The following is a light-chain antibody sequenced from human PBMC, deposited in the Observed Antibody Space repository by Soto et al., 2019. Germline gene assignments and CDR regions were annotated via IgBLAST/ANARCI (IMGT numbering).Light chain of an antibody. CDR1: SSDVGGYNY. J-gene: IGLJ1*01. V-gene: IGLV2-14*01. CDR2: DVS. CDR3: SSYTSSSTLLYV. Sequence: QSALTQPASVSGSPGQSITISCTGTSSDVGGYNYVSWYQQHPGKAPKLMIYDVSNRLSGVSNRFSGSKSGKTASLTISGLQAEDEADYYCSSYTSSSTLLYVFGTGTKLTVL.